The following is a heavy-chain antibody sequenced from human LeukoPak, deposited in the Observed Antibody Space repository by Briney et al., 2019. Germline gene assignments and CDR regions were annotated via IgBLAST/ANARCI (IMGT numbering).Heavy chain of an antibody. CDR1: GGSISSSSYY. CDR3: ARHFGGELIFDY. V-gene: IGHV4-39*01. CDR2: IYYSGST. J-gene: IGHJ4*02. Sequence: PSETLSLTCTVSGGSISSSSYYWGWIRQPPGKGLEWIGSIYYSGSTYYNPSLKSRVTISVDTSKNQFSLKLSPVTAADTAVYYCARHFGGELIFDYWGQGTLVTVSS. D-gene: IGHD1-26*01.